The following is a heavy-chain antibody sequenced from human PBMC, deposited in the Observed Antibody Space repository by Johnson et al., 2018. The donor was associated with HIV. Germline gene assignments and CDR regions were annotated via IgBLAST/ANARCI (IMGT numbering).Heavy chain of an antibody. CDR3: VRPAAAGRGAFDI. Sequence: MQLVESGGGVVQPGGSLRLSCVASGFTFSSYGMHWVRQAPGKGLEWVANIKQDGSEKYYVDSVKGRFTISRDNAKNSLYLQMNSLRAEDTAVYYCVRPAAAGRGAFDIWGQGTMVTVSS. J-gene: IGHJ3*02. CDR2: IKQDGSEK. CDR1: GFTFSSYG. D-gene: IGHD6-13*01. V-gene: IGHV3-7*04.